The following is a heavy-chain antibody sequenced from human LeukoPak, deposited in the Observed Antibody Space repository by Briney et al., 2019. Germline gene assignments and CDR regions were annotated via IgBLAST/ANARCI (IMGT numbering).Heavy chain of an antibody. Sequence: GGSLRLSCAASGFTVSSNYMSWVRQAPGKGLEWVSVIYSGGSTYYADSVKGRFTISRDNSKNTLYLQMNSLRAEDTAVYYCARDWGLLDYYGMDVWGKGTTVTVS. CDR1: GFTVSSNY. D-gene: IGHD3-16*01. CDR3: ARDWGLLDYYGMDV. V-gene: IGHV3-53*01. CDR2: IYSGGST. J-gene: IGHJ6*04.